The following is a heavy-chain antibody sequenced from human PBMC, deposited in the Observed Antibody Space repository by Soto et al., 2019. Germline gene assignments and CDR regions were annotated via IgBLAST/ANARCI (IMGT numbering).Heavy chain of an antibody. V-gene: IGHV1-18*01. J-gene: IGHJ6*02. D-gene: IGHD1-20*01. CDR2: ISAYNGNT. Sequence: QVQLVQSGAEVKKPGASVKVSCKTSGYTFTNFGLSWVRQAPGQGLEWMGWISAYNGNTNYAQNFQGRVTMTTDTSTSTAYMELRSLRSDDTAVYYCARETGSYNWNDGLMDVWGQGTTVTVSS. CDR3: ARETGSYNWNDGLMDV. CDR1: GYTFTNFG.